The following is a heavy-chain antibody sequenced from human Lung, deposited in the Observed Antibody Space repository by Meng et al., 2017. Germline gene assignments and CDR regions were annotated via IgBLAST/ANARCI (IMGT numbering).Heavy chain of an antibody. Sequence: QGQLQQWGAGLLKPSETLSLTCAVYGGSFSGYYWSWIRQPPGKGLEWIGEINHSGSTNYNPSLKSRVTISVDTSKNQFSLKLSSVTAADTAVYYCARPKQANWYFDLWGRGTLVTASS. D-gene: IGHD1/OR15-1a*01. CDR1: GGSFSGYY. V-gene: IGHV4-34*01. CDR3: ARPKQANWYFDL. J-gene: IGHJ2*01. CDR2: INHSGST.